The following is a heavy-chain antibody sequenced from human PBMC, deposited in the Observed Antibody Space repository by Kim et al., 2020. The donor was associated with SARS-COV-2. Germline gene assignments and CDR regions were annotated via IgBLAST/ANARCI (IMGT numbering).Heavy chain of an antibody. CDR2: IYYSGST. CDR1: GGSISSSSYY. V-gene: IGHV4-39*02. J-gene: IGHJ6*02. Sequence: SETLSLTCTVSGGSISSSSYYWGWIRQPPGKGLEWIGSIYYSGSTYYNPSLKSRVTISVDTSKNQFSLKLSSVTAADTAVYYCAGEMATTRGYYYYGMDVWGQGTTVTVSS. CDR3: AGEMATTRGYYYYGMDV. D-gene: IGHD1-1*01.